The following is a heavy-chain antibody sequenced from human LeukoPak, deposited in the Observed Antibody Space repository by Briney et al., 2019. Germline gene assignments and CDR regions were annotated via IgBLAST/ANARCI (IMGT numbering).Heavy chain of an antibody. D-gene: IGHD2-2*01. Sequence: PGGSLRLSCAASGFTFSSYAMSWVRQAPGKGLEWVGRIKSKTDGGTTDYAAPVKGRFTISRDDSKNTLYLQMNSLKTEDTAVYYCTTVGGGIVVVPAPDIWGQGTMVTVSS. CDR1: GFTFSSYA. V-gene: IGHV3-15*01. J-gene: IGHJ3*02. CDR3: TTVGGGIVVVPAPDI. CDR2: IKSKTDGGTT.